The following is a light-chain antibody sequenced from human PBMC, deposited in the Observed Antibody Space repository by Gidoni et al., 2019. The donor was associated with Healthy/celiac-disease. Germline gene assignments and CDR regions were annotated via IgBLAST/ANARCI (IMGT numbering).Light chain of an antibody. CDR2: GAP. J-gene: IGKJ1*01. CDR3: QKYNNWPRT. Sequence: PARLSLLRREIATLPCRASQSVTRNFAWYQHKPRHAPRLLIYGAPTRATGIPARFRGRESGKNFTLTTSGRQSKDFAVYSCQKYNNWPRTFXXXTKVEIK. CDR1: QSVTRN. V-gene: IGKV3-15*01.